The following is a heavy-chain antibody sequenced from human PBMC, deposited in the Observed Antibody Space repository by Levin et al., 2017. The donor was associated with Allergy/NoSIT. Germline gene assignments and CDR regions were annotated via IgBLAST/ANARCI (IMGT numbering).Heavy chain of an antibody. CDR1: GFTFSTYG. CDR2: ISFDGSNK. CDR3: AKDWGNWGFGYHFDY. V-gene: IGHV3-30*18. J-gene: IGHJ4*02. Sequence: PGGSLRLSCLASGFTFSTYGMHWVRQAPGKGLEWVAVISFDGSNKFYADSVKGRFTISRDNSMKTLSLEMDSLRVEDSAVYYCAKDWGNWGFGYHFDYWGQGTLVTVSS. D-gene: IGHD7-27*01.